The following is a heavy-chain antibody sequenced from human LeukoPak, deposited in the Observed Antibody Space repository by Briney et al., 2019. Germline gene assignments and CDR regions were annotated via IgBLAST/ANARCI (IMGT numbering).Heavy chain of an antibody. Sequence: ASVKVSCKASGYTFTSYYMHWVRQAPGQGLEWMGIINPSGGSTSYAQKFQGRVTMTRDTSTSTVYMELSSLRSEDTAVYYCARDDLDTSGYYYVHFDYWGQGTLVTVSS. J-gene: IGHJ4*02. CDR3: ARDDLDTSGYYYVHFDY. D-gene: IGHD3-22*01. V-gene: IGHV1-46*01. CDR2: INPSGGST. CDR1: GYTFTSYY.